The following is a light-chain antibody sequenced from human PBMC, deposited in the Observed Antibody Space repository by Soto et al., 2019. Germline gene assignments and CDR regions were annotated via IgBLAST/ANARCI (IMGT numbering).Light chain of an antibody. V-gene: IGKV1-5*01. J-gene: IGKJ4*01. CDR3: QQYNGSPLT. CDR1: QRISSW. CDR2: DAS. Sequence: DFQMTQSPSTLSASVGDRVTITCRASQRISSWLAWYQQKPGKAPKLLIYDASSLERGVPSRFSGSGSGTEFTHSISGLHPDDYATYYCQQYNGSPLTFGGGTKVEIK.